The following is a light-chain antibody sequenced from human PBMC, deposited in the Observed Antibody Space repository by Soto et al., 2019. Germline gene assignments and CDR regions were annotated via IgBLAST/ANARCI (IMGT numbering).Light chain of an antibody. CDR2: SNN. CDR3: AEWDDSLNSPRLL. CDR1: YSNIGTNT. V-gene: IGLV1-44*01. J-gene: IGLJ2*01. Sequence: QSVLTQPPSVSATPGQRVTISCSGTYSNIGTNTVAWYQRLPGTAPKLLIYSNNERPSGVPDRFSGSKSGSSASLAISGLQSEDEADDYCAEWDDSLNSPRLLFGGGTKVTVL.